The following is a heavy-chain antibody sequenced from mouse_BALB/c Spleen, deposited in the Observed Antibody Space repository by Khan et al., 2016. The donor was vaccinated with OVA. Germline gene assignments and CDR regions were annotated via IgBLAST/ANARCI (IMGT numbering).Heavy chain of an antibody. Sequence: QIQLVQSGPELKKPGETVRISCKASGYTFTTAGMQWVQKMPGKGLKWIGWINTHSGVPNYADDFKGRFAFSLETSANTAYLQLSNLKTEDTATYFCARYGDFFDYWGQGTTLTASS. D-gene: IGHD1-1*01. CDR2: INTHSGVP. V-gene: IGHV9-4*02. CDR3: ARYGDFFDY. J-gene: IGHJ2*01. CDR1: GYTFTTAG.